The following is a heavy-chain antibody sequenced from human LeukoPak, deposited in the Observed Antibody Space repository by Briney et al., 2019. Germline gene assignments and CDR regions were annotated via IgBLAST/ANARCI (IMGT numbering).Heavy chain of an antibody. J-gene: IGHJ3*02. CDR1: GFTFDDYA. CDR3: AKDKVSEYQLLPFTVDI. D-gene: IGHD2-2*01. V-gene: IGHV3-9*01. CDR2: ISWNSGSI. Sequence: GGSLRLSCAASGFTFDDYAMHWVRQAPGKGLEWVSGISWNSGSIGYADSVKGRFTISRDNAKNSLYLQMNSLRAEDTALYYCAKDKVSEYQLLPFTVDIWGQGTMVTVSS.